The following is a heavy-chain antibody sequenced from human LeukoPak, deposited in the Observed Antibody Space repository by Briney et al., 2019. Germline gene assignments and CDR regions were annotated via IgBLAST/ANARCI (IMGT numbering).Heavy chain of an antibody. Sequence: SETLSLTCAVSGGSISSNSYYWGWIRQPPGKGLEWIGSIYHSGSTYYNPSLKSRVTISVDTSKNQFSLKLSSVTAADTAVYYCARGEDTAMVFYYYYMDVWGKGTTVTVSS. D-gene: IGHD5-18*01. V-gene: IGHV4-39*07. CDR1: GGSISSNSYY. CDR2: IYHSGST. CDR3: ARGEDTAMVFYYYYMDV. J-gene: IGHJ6*03.